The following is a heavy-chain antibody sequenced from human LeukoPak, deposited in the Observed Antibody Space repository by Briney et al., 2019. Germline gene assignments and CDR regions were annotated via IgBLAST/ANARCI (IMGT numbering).Heavy chain of an antibody. CDR3: ARQSYGEQEEWFDY. CDR1: GGSFSGYY. D-gene: IGHD4-17*01. CDR2: INHSGST. J-gene: IGHJ4*02. V-gene: IGHV4-34*01. Sequence: SETLSLTCAVYGGSFSGYYWSWIRQPPGKGLEWIGEINHSGSTNYNPSLKSRVTISVDTSKNQFSLKLSSVTAADTAVYYCARQSYGEQEEWFDYWGQGTLVNGSS.